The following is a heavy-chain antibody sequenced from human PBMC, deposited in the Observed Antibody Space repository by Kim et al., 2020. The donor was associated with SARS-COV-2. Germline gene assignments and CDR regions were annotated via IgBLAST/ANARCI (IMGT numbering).Heavy chain of an antibody. CDR2: ITPIFGTA. J-gene: IGHJ6*02. D-gene: IGHD2-15*01. CDR1: GGTFSSYA. Sequence: SVKVSCKASGGTFSSYAISWVRQAPGQGLEWMGGITPIFGTANYAQKFQGRVTITADESTSTAYMELSSLRSEDTAVYYCAVVSDSDYYGMDVWGQGTTVTVSS. V-gene: IGHV1-69*13. CDR3: AVVSDSDYYGMDV.